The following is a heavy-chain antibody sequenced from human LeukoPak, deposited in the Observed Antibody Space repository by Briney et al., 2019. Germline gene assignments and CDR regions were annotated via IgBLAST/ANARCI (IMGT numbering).Heavy chain of an antibody. V-gene: IGHV3-9*01. CDR3: AKDINYDFWSGYSDY. Sequence: PGGSLRLSCAASGFTFDDYAMHWVRQAPGKGLEWVSGISWNSGSIGYADSVKGRFTISRDNAKNSLYLQMNSLRAEDTALYYCAKDINYDFWSGYSDYWGQGTLVTVSS. CDR2: ISWNSGSI. CDR1: GFTFDDYA. D-gene: IGHD3-3*01. J-gene: IGHJ4*02.